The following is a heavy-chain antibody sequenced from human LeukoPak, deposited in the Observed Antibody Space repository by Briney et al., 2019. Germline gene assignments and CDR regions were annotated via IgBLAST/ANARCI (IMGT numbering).Heavy chain of an antibody. V-gene: IGHV3-7*03. Sequence: GGSLRLSCAASGFTFSSYWMSWVRQAPGKGLERVANIKQDGSEKYYVDSVKGRFTISRDNAKNSLYLQMNSLRAEDTAVYYCARDLTHSGWYDDYFDYWGQGTLVTVSS. CDR1: GFTFSSYW. J-gene: IGHJ4*02. D-gene: IGHD6-19*01. CDR3: ARDLTHSGWYDDYFDY. CDR2: IKQDGSEK.